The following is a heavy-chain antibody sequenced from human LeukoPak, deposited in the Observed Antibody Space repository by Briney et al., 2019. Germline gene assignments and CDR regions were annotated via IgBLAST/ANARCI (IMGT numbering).Heavy chain of an antibody. CDR2: ISAYNGNT. Sequence: GASVKVSCKASGYTFTGYFIHWVRQAPGQGLEWMGWISAYNGNTNYAQKLQGRVTMTTDTSTSTAYMELRSLRSDDTAVYYCARDLTRWGWSDEYYYYYMDVWGKGTTVTVSS. J-gene: IGHJ6*03. CDR3: ARDLTRWGWSDEYYYYYMDV. V-gene: IGHV1-18*04. D-gene: IGHD1-1*01. CDR1: GYTFTGYF.